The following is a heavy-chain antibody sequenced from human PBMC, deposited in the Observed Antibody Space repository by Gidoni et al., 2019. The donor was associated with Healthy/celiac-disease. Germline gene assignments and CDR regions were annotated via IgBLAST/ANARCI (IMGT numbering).Heavy chain of an antibody. J-gene: IGHJ5*02. V-gene: IGHV3-15*01. CDR2: IKSKTDGGTT. Sequence: EVQLVESGGGLVKPGGSLRLSCAASGFTFSNAWMSWVRQAPGKGLEWVGRIKSKTDGGTTDYAAPVKGRFTISRDDSKNTLYLQMNSLKTEDTAVYYCTTDRGGDPRAYYYDYNWFDPWGQGTLVTVSS. D-gene: IGHD3-22*01. CDR3: TTDRGGDPRAYYYDYNWFDP. CDR1: GFTFSNAW.